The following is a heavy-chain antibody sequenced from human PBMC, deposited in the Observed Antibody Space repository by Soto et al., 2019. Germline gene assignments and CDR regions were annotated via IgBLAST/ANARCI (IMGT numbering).Heavy chain of an antibody. V-gene: IGHV3-23*01. CDR2: ISGSGGIT. Sequence: EVQLLESGGGLVQPGGSLRLSCAASGFTFSSYTMNWVRQAPGKGLEWVSAISGSGGITWCADSVKGRFTISRDNSKNTLYLQMDSLRAEDTAVYYCAKREGSTTVVTPGSYFDCWGQGTLVTVS. CDR1: GFTFSSYT. J-gene: IGHJ4*02. D-gene: IGHD4-17*01. CDR3: AKREGSTTVVTPGSYFDC.